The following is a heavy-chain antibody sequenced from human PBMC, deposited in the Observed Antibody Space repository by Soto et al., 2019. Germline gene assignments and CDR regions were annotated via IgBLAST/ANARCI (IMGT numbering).Heavy chain of an antibody. CDR2: IYSSGST. Sequence: SETLSLTCTVSGDSVSSDNYYCTWIRQPPGKGLEWIGYIYSSGSTNYNPSLKSRVTISLDTSSNQFSLKLTSVTAADTAVYYCARDNKGRLMGAFDIWGQGTMVTVSS. J-gene: IGHJ3*02. CDR1: GDSVSSDNYY. D-gene: IGHD2-8*01. CDR3: ARDNKGRLMGAFDI. V-gene: IGHV4-61*01.